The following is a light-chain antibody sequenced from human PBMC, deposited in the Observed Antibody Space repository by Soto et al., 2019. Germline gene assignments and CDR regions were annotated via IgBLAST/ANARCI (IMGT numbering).Light chain of an antibody. CDR2: GAS. V-gene: IGKV3-20*01. J-gene: IGKJ1*01. Sequence: EIVLTQSPGTLSLSPGESATLSCRASQSVSSNYLAWYQQKPGQAPRLLIYGASTRATGIPARFSGSGSGTDFTLTISRLEPEDFAVYYCQQYGSSPRTFGQGTKVDIK. CDR1: QSVSSNY. CDR3: QQYGSSPRT.